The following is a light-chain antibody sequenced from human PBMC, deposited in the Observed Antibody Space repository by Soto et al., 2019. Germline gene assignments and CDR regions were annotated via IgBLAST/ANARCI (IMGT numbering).Light chain of an antibody. CDR1: QSVSSN. CDR3: QQFGSSFIT. V-gene: IGKV3-20*01. Sequence: EIVVTQSPATLSVSPGERATLSCRASQSVSSNLAWYQQKPGQAPRLLINGASTRATGIPDRLSGSGSGTDFTLTISRLEPEDFAVYFCQQFGSSFITFGQGTRLEIK. J-gene: IGKJ5*01. CDR2: GAS.